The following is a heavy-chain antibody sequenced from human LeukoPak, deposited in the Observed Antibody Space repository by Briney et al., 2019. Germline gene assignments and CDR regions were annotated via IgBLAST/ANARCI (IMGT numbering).Heavy chain of an antibody. CDR1: GFTFRTYA. CDR2: IRYDGSNK. D-gene: IGHD3-22*01. J-gene: IGHJ4*02. V-gene: IGHV3-30*02. Sequence: PGGSLRLSCAASGFTFRTYAMHWVRQAPGKGLEWVAFIRYDGSNKYYADSVKGRFTVSRDNSKNTLYLQMNSLRAEDTAVYYCANTITMMQPGDYWGQGTLVTVSS. CDR3: ANTITMMQPGDY.